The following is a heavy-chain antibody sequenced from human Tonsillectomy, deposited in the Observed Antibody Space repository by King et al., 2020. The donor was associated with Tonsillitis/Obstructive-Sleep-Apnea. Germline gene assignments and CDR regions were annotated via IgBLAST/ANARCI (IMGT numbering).Heavy chain of an antibody. CDR3: AKNRASTLTTDY. V-gene: IGHV3-23*04. CDR1: GFTFSSYA. D-gene: IGHD1-14*01. Sequence: VQLVESGGGLVQPGGSLRLSCAASGFTFSSYAMSWVRQAPGKGLEWVSAISGSGGSTDYTDSVKGRFTISRDNSKDTLYLQVNSLRAEDTAVYYCAKNRASTLTTDYWGQGTLATVPS. CDR2: ISGSGGST. J-gene: IGHJ4*02.